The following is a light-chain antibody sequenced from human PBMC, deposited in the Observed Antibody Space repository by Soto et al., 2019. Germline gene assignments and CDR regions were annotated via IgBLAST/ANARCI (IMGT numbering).Light chain of an antibody. CDR1: QSMNNQ. CDR3: QYLNSFPLT. Sequence: DIQMTQSPSTLSASVGDRVTITCRASQSMNNQLAWYQQKPGKAPKLLIYKASSLESGVPSRFSGSGSGTEFTLTISSLQPDDFATYYCQYLNSFPLTFGGGTKVELK. CDR2: KAS. V-gene: IGKV1-5*03. J-gene: IGKJ4*01.